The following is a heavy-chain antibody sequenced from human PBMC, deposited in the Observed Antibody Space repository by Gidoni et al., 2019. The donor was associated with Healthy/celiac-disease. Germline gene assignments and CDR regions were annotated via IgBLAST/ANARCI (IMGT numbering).Heavy chain of an antibody. Sequence: QVQLVQSGAEVKKPGASVTVSCKASGYTFTGYYMHWVRQAPGQGLEWMGWINPNSGGTNYAQKFQGRVTMTRDTSISTAYMELSRLRSDDTAVYYCARGALAWELLSYFDYWGQGTLVTVSS. CDR3: ARGALAWELLSYFDY. J-gene: IGHJ4*02. V-gene: IGHV1-2*02. CDR1: GYTFTGYY. CDR2: INPNSGGT. D-gene: IGHD1-26*01.